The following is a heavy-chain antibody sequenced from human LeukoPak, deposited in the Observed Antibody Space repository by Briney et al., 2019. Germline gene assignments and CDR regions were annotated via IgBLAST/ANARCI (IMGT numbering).Heavy chain of an antibody. CDR2: INPNSGGT. D-gene: IGHD3-9*01. CDR3: ARDLLGYFGWLSTDY. J-gene: IGHJ4*02. CDR1: GYTFTGNF. Sequence: GASVKVSCKASGYTFTGNFMHWVRQAPGQGLEWMGWINPNSGGTNYAQKFQGRVTMTRDTSISKAYMELSRLRSDDTAVYYCARDLLGYFGWLSTDYWGQGTLVTVSS. V-gene: IGHV1-2*02.